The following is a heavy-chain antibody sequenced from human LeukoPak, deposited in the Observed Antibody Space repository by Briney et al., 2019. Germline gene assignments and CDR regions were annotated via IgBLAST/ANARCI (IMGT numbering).Heavy chain of an antibody. CDR1: GFTFSSYG. CDR3: ARDLTTRPYYYDSSGYYLGY. CDR2: IWYDGSNK. V-gene: IGHV3-33*01. J-gene: IGHJ4*02. Sequence: GGSLRLSCAASGFTFSSYGMHWVRQAPGKGLEGVAVIWYDGSNKYYADSVKGRFTISRDNSKNTLYLQMNSLRAEDTAVYYCARDLTTRPYYYDSSGYYLGYWGQGTLVTVSS. D-gene: IGHD3-22*01.